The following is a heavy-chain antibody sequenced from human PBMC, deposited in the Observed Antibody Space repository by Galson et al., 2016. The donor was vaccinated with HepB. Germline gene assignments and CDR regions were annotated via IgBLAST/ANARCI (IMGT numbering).Heavy chain of an antibody. V-gene: IGHV5-51*01. D-gene: IGHD5-24*01. CDR1: GYSFTTYW. J-gene: IGHJ4*02. CDR3: ARVRSEMATITPGLFHY. Sequence: QSGADVKKPGASLKISCKGSGYSFTTYWIGWVRQKPGTGLEWVAIINPGDSDIRYSTSFQGQVTSSSDKSITTADLQWSSLKASDTALYYCARVRSEMATITPGLFHYWGQGTLVTVSS. CDR2: INPGDSDI.